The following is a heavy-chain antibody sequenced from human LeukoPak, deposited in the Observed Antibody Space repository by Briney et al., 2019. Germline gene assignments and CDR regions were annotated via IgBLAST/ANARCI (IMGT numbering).Heavy chain of an antibody. CDR2: IYYSGST. CDR3: ARLSSSSRLFDY. V-gene: IGHV4-38-2*01. J-gene: IGHJ4*02. D-gene: IGHD6-6*01. Sequence: SETLSLTCAVSGYSISSGYYWGWIRQPPGKGLEWIGSIYYSGSTYYNPSLKSRVTISVDTSKNQFSLKLSSVTAADTAVYYCARLSSSSRLFDYWGQGTLVTVSS. CDR1: GYSISSGYY.